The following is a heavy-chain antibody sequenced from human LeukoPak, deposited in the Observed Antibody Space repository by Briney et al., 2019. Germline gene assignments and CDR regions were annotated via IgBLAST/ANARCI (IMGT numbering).Heavy chain of an antibody. Sequence: ASVKVSCKASGYTFTDYYMHWVRQAPGQGLEWMGGFDPEDGETIYAQKFQGRVTMTEDTSTDTAYMELSSLRSEDTAVYYCATVPVRPLVGIADEIGYWGQGTLVTVSS. J-gene: IGHJ4*02. CDR1: GYTFTDYY. CDR3: ATVPVRPLVGIADEIGY. CDR2: FDPEDGET. V-gene: IGHV1-24*01. D-gene: IGHD6-13*01.